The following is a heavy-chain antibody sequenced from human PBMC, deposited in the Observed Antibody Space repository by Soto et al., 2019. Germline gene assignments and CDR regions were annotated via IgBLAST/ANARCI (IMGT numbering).Heavy chain of an antibody. CDR3: ARNETLDGEYDY. D-gene: IGHD4-17*01. CDR1: GHSISSYY. Sequence: SETLSLTCTVSGHSISSYYWSWIRQPPGKGLEWIGYIHYSGSTKYNPSLKSRVTISVDTAKNQFSLRLGAVTAADTVVYYCARNETLDGEYDYWGQGNLVTLSS. CDR2: IHYSGST. J-gene: IGHJ4*02. V-gene: IGHV4-59*08.